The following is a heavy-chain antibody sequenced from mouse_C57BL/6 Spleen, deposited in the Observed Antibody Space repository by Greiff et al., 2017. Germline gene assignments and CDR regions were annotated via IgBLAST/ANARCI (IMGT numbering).Heavy chain of an antibody. V-gene: IGHV1-80*01. J-gene: IGHJ3*01. Sequence: QVQLQQSGAELVKPGASVKISCKASGYAFSSYWMNWVKQRPGKGLEWIGQIYPGDGDTNYNGKFKGKATLTADKSSSTAYMQLSSLTSEDSAVYFCARGEFYYYGSSGVWFAYWGQGTLVTVSA. D-gene: IGHD1-1*01. CDR2: IYPGDGDT. CDR3: ARGEFYYYGSSGVWFAY. CDR1: GYAFSSYW.